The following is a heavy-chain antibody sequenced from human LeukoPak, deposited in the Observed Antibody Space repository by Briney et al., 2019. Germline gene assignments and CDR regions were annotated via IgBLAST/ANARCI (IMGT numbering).Heavy chain of an antibody. CDR3: AKDYYYDSSGYYYFDY. CDR1: RFTFSTYG. Sequence: GGSLRLSCAASRFTFSTYGMSWVRQAPGKGLEWVSSISGSGGSTNYADSVKGRFTISRDNSKNTLYLQMNSLRAEDTAVYYCAKDYYYDSSGYYYFDYWGQGTLVTVSS. V-gene: IGHV3-23*01. J-gene: IGHJ4*02. D-gene: IGHD3-22*01. CDR2: ISGSGGST.